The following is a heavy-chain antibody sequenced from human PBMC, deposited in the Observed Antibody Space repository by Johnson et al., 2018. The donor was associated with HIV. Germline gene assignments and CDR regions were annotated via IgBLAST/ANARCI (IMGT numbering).Heavy chain of an antibody. V-gene: IGHV3-11*04. D-gene: IGHD6-13*01. CDR1: GFTFSDYY. CDR3: VRRPFGAAPGADTFDI. J-gene: IGHJ3*02. Sequence: QVQLVESGGGLVKPGGSLRLSCAASGFTFSDYYMHWIRQAPGKGLEWVSYISSSGSTTYYADSLKGRFTVSRDKAKNSLSLQMNSLRAEDTAVYYCVRRPFGAAPGADTFDIWGQGTMVTVSS. CDR2: ISSSGSTT.